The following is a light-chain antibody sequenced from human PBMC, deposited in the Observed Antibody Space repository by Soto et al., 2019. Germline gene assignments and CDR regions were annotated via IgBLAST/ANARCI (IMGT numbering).Light chain of an antibody. CDR2: GAS. CDR1: QSVGSSY. Sequence: EIVLTQSPGTLSLSPGERGTLSCRASQSVGSSYLAWYQQKPGQAPRLLIYGASNRATGIPDRFSGSGSGTDFTLTISRLEPEDFAVYYFQHYGSSPKITFGQGTRLEIK. J-gene: IGKJ5*01. V-gene: IGKV3-20*01. CDR3: QHYGSSPKIT.